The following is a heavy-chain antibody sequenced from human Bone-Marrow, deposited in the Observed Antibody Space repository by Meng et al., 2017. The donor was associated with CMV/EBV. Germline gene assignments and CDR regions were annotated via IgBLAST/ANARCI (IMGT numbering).Heavy chain of an antibody. V-gene: IGHV3-15*01. CDR1: GFTVINNF. CDR3: TTGFSQACSSTSCSLDY. D-gene: IGHD2-2*01. CDR2: IKSKTDGGTT. Sequence: GESLKISCAASGFTVINNFMTWVRQAPGRGLEWVGRIKSKTDGGTTDYAAPVKGRFTISRDDSKNTLYLQMNSLKTEDTAVYYCTTGFSQACSSTSCSLDYWGQRTLVTVSS. J-gene: IGHJ4*02.